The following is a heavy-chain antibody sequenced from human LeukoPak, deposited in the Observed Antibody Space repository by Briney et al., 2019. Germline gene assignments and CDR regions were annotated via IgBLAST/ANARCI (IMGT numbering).Heavy chain of an antibody. V-gene: IGHV4-39*01. J-gene: IGHJ3*02. CDR3: ARSPTRISAFDI. CDR2: TSYSGRT. Sequence: SETLSLTCTVSGGSISSSDYYWGWIRQPPGKGLERIGSTSYSGRTYYNPSLKSRATISVDTSKNQFSLKLSSVTAADTAVYYCARSPTRISAFDIWGQGTMVTVSS. CDR1: GGSISSSDYY. D-gene: IGHD1-14*01.